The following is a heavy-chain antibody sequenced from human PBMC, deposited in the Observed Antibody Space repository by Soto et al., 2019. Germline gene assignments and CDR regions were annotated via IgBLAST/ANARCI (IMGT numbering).Heavy chain of an antibody. CDR3: ARGGAVVVPGAVDRHNWFDP. V-gene: IGHV1-69*04. Sequence: SVKVSCKASGGTFSSYSFSWVRQAPGQGLEWMGRVIPILGMANYAQKFQGRVTITADKSTSTVYMEMSSLGSEDTAVYYCARGGAVVVPGAVDRHNWFDPWGRG. CDR2: VIPILGMA. D-gene: IGHD2-2*01. J-gene: IGHJ5*02. CDR1: GGTFSSYS.